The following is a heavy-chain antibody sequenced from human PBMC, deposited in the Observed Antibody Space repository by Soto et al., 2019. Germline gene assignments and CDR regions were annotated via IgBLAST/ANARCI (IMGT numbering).Heavy chain of an antibody. Sequence: EVQLVESGGGLVQPGGSLRLSCAASGFTVSSNYMSWVRQAPGKGLEWVSVIYSGGSTYYADSVKGRFTISRDNSKNTLYLQMNSLRAEDTAVYYCARDRGGYYYYGVDVWGQGTTVTVSS. CDR2: IYSGGST. CDR1: GFTVSSNY. CDR3: ARDRGGYYYYGVDV. J-gene: IGHJ6*02. D-gene: IGHD3-10*01. V-gene: IGHV3-66*01.